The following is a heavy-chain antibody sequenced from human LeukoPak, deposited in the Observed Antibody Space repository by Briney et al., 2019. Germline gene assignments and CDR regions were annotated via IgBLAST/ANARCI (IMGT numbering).Heavy chain of an antibody. D-gene: IGHD3-9*01. CDR1: GYYITSGYY. CDR2: IYSSGHT. Sequence: SSETLSLTCGVSGYYITSGYYWGWVRQPPGKGLEWIGSIYSSGHTYYNPSLKSRVTVSLDTSKNQFSLKLISVTAADTAVYYCARRITTLPRYYDILTGYSEYMDVWGKGTTVTISS. J-gene: IGHJ6*03. CDR3: ARRITTLPRYYDILTGYSEYMDV. V-gene: IGHV4-38-2*01.